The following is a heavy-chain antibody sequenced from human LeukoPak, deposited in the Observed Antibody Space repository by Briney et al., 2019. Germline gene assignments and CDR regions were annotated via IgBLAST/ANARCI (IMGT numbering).Heavy chain of an antibody. CDR3: ARDADSSGYPHY. Sequence: SVKVSCKASGYTFTGYYMHWVRQAPGQGLEWMGWINPNSGGTNYAQKFQGRVTMTRDTSISTAYMELSRLRSDDAAVYYCARDADSSGYPHYWGQGTLVTVSS. CDR2: INPNSGGT. V-gene: IGHV1-2*02. D-gene: IGHD3-22*01. CDR1: GYTFTGYY. J-gene: IGHJ4*02.